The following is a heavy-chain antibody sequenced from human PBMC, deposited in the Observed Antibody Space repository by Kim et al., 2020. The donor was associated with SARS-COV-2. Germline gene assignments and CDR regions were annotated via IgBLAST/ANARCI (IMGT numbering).Heavy chain of an antibody. CDR1: GFTFDGYA. J-gene: IGHJ6*02. D-gene: IGHD7-27*01. CDR3: AESKWGSLRSGLDV. Sequence: GGSLRLSCAASGFTFDGYAMHWVRQVPGRGLEWVSVISWDGNIYYADSVKGRFTISRDNSKNSLYLQMNSLRSEDTALYYCAESKWGSLRSGLDVWGQGTTVTVSS. CDR2: ISWDGNI. V-gene: IGHV3-43*01.